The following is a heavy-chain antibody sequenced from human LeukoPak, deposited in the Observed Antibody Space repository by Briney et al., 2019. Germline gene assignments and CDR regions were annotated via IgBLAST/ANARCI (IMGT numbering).Heavy chain of an antibody. CDR2: IKEDGSET. J-gene: IGHJ4*02. CDR3: SRSLNF. V-gene: IGHV3-7*01. Sequence: PGGSLRLSCATSGYTFSRSWMVWVRQAPGKGLEWVANIKEDGSETHYVDFAKGRFTISRDNAKNSLFLQVDNLRVEDTAIYYCSRSLNFWGQGTLVTVSP. CDR1: GYTFSRSW.